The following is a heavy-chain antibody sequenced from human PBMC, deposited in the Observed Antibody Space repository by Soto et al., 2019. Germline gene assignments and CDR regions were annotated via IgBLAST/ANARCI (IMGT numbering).Heavy chain of an antibody. V-gene: IGHV4-4*02. CDR1: GNSSSTTNW. CDR2: IYHTGSS. Sequence: QVDLQESGPVLLKPSGTLSLTCAVFGNSSSTTNWWTCVLQSPLKWLEWIGEIYHTGSSNYNPYRKSRVTMSLDKATNPFSLRLSSVSAADTAVYYCARAVGYHEDGRPSGNFDFWGQGTLVIVSS. D-gene: IGHD6-13*01. J-gene: IGHJ4*02. CDR3: ARAVGYHEDGRPSGNFDF.